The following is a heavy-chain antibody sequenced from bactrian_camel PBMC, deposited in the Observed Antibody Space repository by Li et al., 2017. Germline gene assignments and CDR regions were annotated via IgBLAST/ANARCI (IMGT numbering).Heavy chain of an antibody. J-gene: IGHJ4*01. V-gene: IGHV3S1*01. CDR2: VASDGGSE. Sequence: QVQLVESGGALVQPGGSLRLSCIASGFTFSFYDMCWVRQAPGKGLEWVSRVASDGGSETYADAVKGRFTISRDNAKNSLYLQMSGLKTEDTAVYYCATARWPIGPNYWGQGTQVTVS. CDR1: GFTFSFYD. D-gene: IGHD7*01. CDR3: ATARWPIGPNY.